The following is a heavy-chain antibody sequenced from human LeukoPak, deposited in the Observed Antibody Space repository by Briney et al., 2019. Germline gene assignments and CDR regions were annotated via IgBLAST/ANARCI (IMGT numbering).Heavy chain of an antibody. CDR3: AREDSGGWRYFDS. J-gene: IGHJ4*02. CDR1: GYSFTSLW. CDR2: IFPGDSDT. V-gene: IGHV5-51*01. D-gene: IGHD6-19*01. Sequence: GESLKISCKGSGYSFTSLWITWVRQMPGKGLEWMGIIFPGDSDTIYSPSFQGQVTISADKSISTAYLQWSSLKASDTATYYCAREDSGGWRYFDSWGQGTLVTVFS.